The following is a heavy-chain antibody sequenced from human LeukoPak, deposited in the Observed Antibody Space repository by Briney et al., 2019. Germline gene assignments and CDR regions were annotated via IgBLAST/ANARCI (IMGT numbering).Heavy chain of an antibody. J-gene: IGHJ4*02. CDR2: IVVGSGNT. D-gene: IGHD3-10*01. V-gene: IGHV1-58*01. CDR1: GFTFTSSA. Sequence: TSVTVSCKASGFTFTSSAVQWVRQARGQRLEWIGWIVVGSGNTNYAQKFQERVTITRDMSTSTAYMELSSLRSEDTAVYYCAADLHYYGSGSFGPTLYYFDYWGRGTLVTVSS. CDR3: AADLHYYGSGSFGPTLYYFDY.